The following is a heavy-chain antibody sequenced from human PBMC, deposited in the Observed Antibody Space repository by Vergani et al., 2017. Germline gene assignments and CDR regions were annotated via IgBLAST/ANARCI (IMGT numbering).Heavy chain of an antibody. J-gene: IGHJ4*02. CDR3: AGPQGTSAYYYGGFDY. D-gene: IGHD3-22*01. Sequence: EVHLLESGGGLVQSGGSLRLSCAASGFTFSNSAVSWVRQAPGRGLAWVSSISSDGGSTYYADSVKGRVTISRDNSKNTLSLQMNSLTAEDTAIYYCAGPQGTSAYYYGGFDYWGQGILVTVSS. V-gene: IGHV3-23*01. CDR2: ISSDGGST. CDR1: GFTFSNSA.